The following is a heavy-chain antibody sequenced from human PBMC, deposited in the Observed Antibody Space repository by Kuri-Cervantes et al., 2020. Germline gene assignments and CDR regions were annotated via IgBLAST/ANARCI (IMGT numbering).Heavy chain of an antibody. Sequence: LSLTCAASGFTFSSYGMHWVRQAPGKGLEWVAVIWYDGSNKYYADSVKGRFTISRDNSKNTLYLQMNSLRAEDTAVYYCARVQLGMSGWFDPWGQGTLVTVSS. CDR2: IWYDGSNK. V-gene: IGHV3-33*01. J-gene: IGHJ5*02. CDR3: ARVQLGMSGWFDP. D-gene: IGHD7-27*01. CDR1: GFTFSSYG.